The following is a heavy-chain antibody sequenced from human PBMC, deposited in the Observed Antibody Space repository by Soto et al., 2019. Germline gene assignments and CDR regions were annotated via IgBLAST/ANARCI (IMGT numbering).Heavy chain of an antibody. CDR2: ISSHGNDK. CDR3: AKCRDIAAAGDNFDY. D-gene: IGHD6-13*01. CDR1: AFTFNNFA. Sequence: QVQLVESGGGVVQPGRSLRLSCAASAFTFNNFAMHWVRQAPGKGLEWVAVISSHGNDKYYADSVKGRFTISRDNSKNSLYLQMNRMRAEDTAVYDVAKCRDIAAAGDNFDYWGQGTLVTVSS. V-gene: IGHV3-30*18. J-gene: IGHJ4*02.